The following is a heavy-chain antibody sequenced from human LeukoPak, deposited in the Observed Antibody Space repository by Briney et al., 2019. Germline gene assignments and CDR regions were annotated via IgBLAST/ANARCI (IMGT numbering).Heavy chain of an antibody. Sequence: ASVKVSCKASGYTFISSHISWVRQAPGQGLEWMGWITAYNGNTNYAQKLQGRVTMTRDTSTSTVYMELSSLRSEDTAVYYCARDSRLYYFGYWGEGTLVTVSS. V-gene: IGHV1-18*01. CDR2: ITAYNGNT. D-gene: IGHD6-19*01. CDR1: GYTFISSH. CDR3: ARDSRLYYFGY. J-gene: IGHJ4*02.